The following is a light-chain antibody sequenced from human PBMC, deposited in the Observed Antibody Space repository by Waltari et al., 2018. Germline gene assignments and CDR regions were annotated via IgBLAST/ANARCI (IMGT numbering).Light chain of an antibody. CDR2: DAA. Sequence: TVLTQSPATLSLSPGERATLSRRASRYISNYLAWYQQKHGQDPRPLIYDAANRGPGSPAGCSSSGSWTDFSLTISGLEPEDFAVYYCRQRYNWPPITFGQGTRLEIK. CDR3: RQRYNWPPIT. V-gene: IGKV3-11*01. CDR1: RYISNY. J-gene: IGKJ5*01.